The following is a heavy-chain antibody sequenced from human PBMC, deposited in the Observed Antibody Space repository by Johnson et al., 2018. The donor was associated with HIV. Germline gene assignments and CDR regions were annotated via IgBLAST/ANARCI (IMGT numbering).Heavy chain of an antibody. V-gene: IGHV3-9*01. Sequence: VQLVESGGGLVQPGRSLRLSCAASGFTFDDYAMHWVRQAPGKGLEWVSGISWNSGSIDYADSVKGRFTISRDNAKNSLYLQMNSLRAEDTAVYYCARDLGVATAKVNAFDIWGQGTMVTVSS. D-gene: IGHD5-12*01. CDR3: ARDLGVATAKVNAFDI. CDR2: ISWNSGSI. CDR1: GFTFDDYA. J-gene: IGHJ3*02.